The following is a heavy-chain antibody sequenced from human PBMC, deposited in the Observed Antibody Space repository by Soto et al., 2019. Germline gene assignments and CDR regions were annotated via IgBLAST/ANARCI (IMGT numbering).Heavy chain of an antibody. CDR3: ASGEKFPLNY. Sequence: SETLSLTCAVSGGSISSGGYYWTWIRQHPGKGLEWIGHIYYSGTTYYNPSLKSRITISIDTSKNQFSLKLSSVTAADSAVYYCASGEKFPLNYCGHGTLVT. CDR2: IYYSGTT. CDR1: GGSISSGGYY. V-gene: IGHV4-31*11. J-gene: IGHJ4*01.